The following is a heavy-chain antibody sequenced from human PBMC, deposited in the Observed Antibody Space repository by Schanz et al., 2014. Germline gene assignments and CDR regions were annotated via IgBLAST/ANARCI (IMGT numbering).Heavy chain of an antibody. CDR3: ARSNYYDNSDYYNSFDY. J-gene: IGHJ4*02. CDR2: INPSGGST. Sequence: QVQLEQSGAEVKKPGASVKVSCKTSGYAFSDYGITWVRQAPGQGLQWMGIINPSGGSTRYGQKFQGRITVTTDTSTSTVYLELSSLRSDDTAVYYCARSNYYDNSDYYNSFDYWGQGTLVIVSS. V-gene: IGHV1-46*01. D-gene: IGHD3-22*01. CDR1: GYAFSDYG.